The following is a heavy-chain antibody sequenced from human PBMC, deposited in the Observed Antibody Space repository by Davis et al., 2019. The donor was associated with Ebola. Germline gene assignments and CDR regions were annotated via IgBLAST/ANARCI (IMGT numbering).Heavy chain of an antibody. CDR3: TRIRGYSGFRYYYYGMDV. D-gene: IGHD5-12*01. CDR1: GFSLSTSGMC. J-gene: IGHJ6*02. Sequence: SGPTLVTPTQTLTLTCTFSGFSLSTSGMCVSWIRQPAGKALEWLELIDWDFDKYYSTSLKTRLTISKDTSKNQVVLTMTNMDHVDTATYYCTRIRGYSGFRYYYYGMDVWGQGTTVTVSS. V-gene: IGHV2-70*01. CDR2: IDWDFDK.